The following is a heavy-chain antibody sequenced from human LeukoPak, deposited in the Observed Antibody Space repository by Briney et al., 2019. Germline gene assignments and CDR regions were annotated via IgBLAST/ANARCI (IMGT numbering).Heavy chain of an antibody. CDR1: GGTFSSYA. CDR3: AREGDYYDSSGYDPGAFDI. J-gene: IGHJ3*02. V-gene: IGHV1-69*05. Sequence: SVKVSCKASGGTFSSYAISWVRQAPGQGLEWMGRIIPIFGTANYAQKFQGRVTITTDESTSTAYMELSSLRSEDTAVYYCAREGDYYDSSGYDPGAFDIWGQGTMVTVSS. CDR2: IIPIFGTA. D-gene: IGHD3-22*01.